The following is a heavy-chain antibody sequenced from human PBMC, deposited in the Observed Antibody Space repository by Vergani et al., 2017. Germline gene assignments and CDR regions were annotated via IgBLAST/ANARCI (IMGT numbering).Heavy chain of an antibody. D-gene: IGHD2-21*01. CDR1: EFTFSNYA. Sequence: VQLLESGGGLVQPGGSLRLTCAASEFTFSNYAMNWVRQAPGKGLEWIGSIYYSGSTYYNPSLKSRVTISVDTSKNLISLKLNSVTAADTAVYYCARDGGEYDKDALDVWGQGTKVTVTS. CDR3: ARDGGEYDKDALDV. V-gene: IGHV4-38-2*02. J-gene: IGHJ3*01. CDR2: IYYSGST.